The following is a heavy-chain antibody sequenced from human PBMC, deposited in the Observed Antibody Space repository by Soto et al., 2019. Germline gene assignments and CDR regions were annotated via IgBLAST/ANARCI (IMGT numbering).Heavy chain of an antibody. CDR1: GFTFTSSA. J-gene: IGHJ4*02. V-gene: IGHV1-58*01. Sequence: ASVKVSCKASGFTFTSSAVQWVRQARGQRLEWIGWIGVGSGNRHYAQKFQERVTITRDMSTNTAYMELSSLRSEDTAVYYCAALGVNFDHWGQETLVTVPS. CDR2: IGVGSGNR. D-gene: IGHD2-8*01. CDR3: AALGVNFDH.